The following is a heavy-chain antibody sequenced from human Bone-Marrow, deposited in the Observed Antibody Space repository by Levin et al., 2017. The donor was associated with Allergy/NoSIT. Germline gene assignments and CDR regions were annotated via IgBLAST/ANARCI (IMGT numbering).Heavy chain of an antibody. Sequence: GESLKISCAASEFTVSNNHMNWVRQAPGKGLEWVSLIYSGGSTYYADSVKGRFTISRDNSKNTLFLQMNSLRAEDTAVYYCAGHTAVDYWGQGTLVTVSS. D-gene: IGHD5-18*01. CDR3: AGHTAVDY. J-gene: IGHJ4*02. CDR2: IYSGGST. V-gene: IGHV3-66*04. CDR1: EFTVSNNH.